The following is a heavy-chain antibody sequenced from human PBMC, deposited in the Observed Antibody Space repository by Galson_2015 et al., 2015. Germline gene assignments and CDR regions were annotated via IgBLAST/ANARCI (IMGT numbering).Heavy chain of an antibody. CDR1: GFTFSSYA. CDR2: ISGSGGST. V-gene: IGHV3-23*01. J-gene: IGHJ4*02. Sequence: SLRLSCAASGFTFSSYAMSWVRQAPGKGLEWVSAISGSGGSTYYADSVKGRFTISRDNSKNTLYLQMNSLRAEDTAVYYCAKVLNAGTFQNPIDYWGQGTLVTVSS. D-gene: IGHD1-1*01. CDR3: AKVLNAGTFQNPIDY.